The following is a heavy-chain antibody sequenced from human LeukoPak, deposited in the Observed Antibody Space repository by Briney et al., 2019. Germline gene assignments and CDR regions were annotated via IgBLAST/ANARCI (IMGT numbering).Heavy chain of an antibody. J-gene: IGHJ3*02. CDR2: IYSGGRT. CDR3: ASRSAGDYVNTFDI. V-gene: IGHV3-53*01. D-gene: IGHD4-17*01. CDR1: GFTVSSNY. Sequence: GGSLRLSCAASGFTVSSNYMTWVRQAPGKGLEWVSVIYSGGRTCYADSVKGRFTISRDNPKNTLYLDMNSLRAEDTAVYYCASRSAGDYVNTFDIWGQGAMVTVSS.